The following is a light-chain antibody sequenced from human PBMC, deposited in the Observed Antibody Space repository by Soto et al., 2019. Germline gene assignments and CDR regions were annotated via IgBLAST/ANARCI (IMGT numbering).Light chain of an antibody. J-gene: IGKJ1*01. CDR2: GAS. CDR1: QSVSRY. Sequence: IVLTQSPGTLSLSPGERATLSCRASQSVSRYLAWYQQKPGQGPRLLIYGASSRATGIPDRFSGSGSGTDFTLTISSLQPDDFATYYCQQYNSYSETFGQGTKVDIK. V-gene: IGKV3-20*01. CDR3: QQYNSYSET.